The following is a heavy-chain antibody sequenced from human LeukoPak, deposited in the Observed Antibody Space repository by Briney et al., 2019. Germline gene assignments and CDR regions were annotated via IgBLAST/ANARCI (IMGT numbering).Heavy chain of an antibody. V-gene: IGHV3-20*04. Sequence: GGSLRLSCAASGFTFDDYGMSWVRQAPGKGLEWVSGINWNGGSTGYADSVKGRFTISRDNAKNSLYLQMNSLRAEDTAVYYCAKAGDYYDSRGLYYFDYWGQGTLVTVSS. CDR2: INWNGGST. CDR3: AKAGDYYDSRGLYYFDY. CDR1: GFTFDDYG. J-gene: IGHJ4*02. D-gene: IGHD3-22*01.